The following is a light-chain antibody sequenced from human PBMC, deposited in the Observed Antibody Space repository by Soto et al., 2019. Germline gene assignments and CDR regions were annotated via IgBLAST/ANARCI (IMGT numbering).Light chain of an antibody. CDR1: SNDVGRYNY. CDR3: SSYTNGDTLTV. Sequence: QSVLTQPASVSGSPGQSITISCTGTSNDVGRYNYVSWYQQHPGKAPKLLIYVVSNRPSGVSNRFSGSKSGNTASLTISGLQAEDEADYYCSSYTNGDTLTVFGGGTKVTVL. J-gene: IGLJ3*02. V-gene: IGLV2-14*03. CDR2: VVS.